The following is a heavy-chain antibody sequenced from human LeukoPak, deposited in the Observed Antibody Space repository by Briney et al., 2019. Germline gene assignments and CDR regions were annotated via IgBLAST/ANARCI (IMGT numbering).Heavy chain of an antibody. J-gene: IGHJ6*02. Sequence: GGSLRLSCAASGFTVSSNYMSWVRQAPGKGLEWVSVIYSGGSTYYADSVKGRFTISRDNSKNTLYLQRNSLRADDTAVYYCARAREPYCSSTSRQKNYYYYYGMDVWGQGTTVTVSS. CDR2: IYSGGST. CDR1: GFTVSSNY. V-gene: IGHV3-66*01. D-gene: IGHD2-2*01. CDR3: ARAREPYCSSTSRQKNYYYYYGMDV.